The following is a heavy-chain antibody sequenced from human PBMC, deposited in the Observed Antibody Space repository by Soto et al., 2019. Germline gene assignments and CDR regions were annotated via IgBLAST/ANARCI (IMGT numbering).Heavy chain of an antibody. J-gene: IGHJ6*01. V-gene: IGHV4-59*01. CDR3: ATAAGYTSTWYDSHSYGMEV. CDR2: IYYSGST. CDR1: VCSISIYD. Sequence: PSSTXSLTCTSAVCSISIYDFSLVRQPPGKGLECVWYIYYSGSTNYNPALKRRVTIPVDNYKKQFSPKMSSVKVAETAVYYWATAAGYTSTWYDSHSYGMEVWGHGTTV. D-gene: IGHD6-13*01.